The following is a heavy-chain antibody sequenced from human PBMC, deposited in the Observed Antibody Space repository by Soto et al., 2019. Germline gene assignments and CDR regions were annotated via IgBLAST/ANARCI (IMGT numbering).Heavy chain of an antibody. CDR1: GGSISSGGYY. CDR2: IYYSGST. D-gene: IGHD5-18*01. V-gene: IGHV4-31*03. J-gene: IGHJ3*02. Sequence: QVQLQESGPGLVKPSQTLSLTCTVSGGSISSGGYYWSWIRQHPGKGLEWIGYIYYSGSTYYNPSLKSRVTLSVDTSKNQFSLKLSSVTAADTAVYYCARDLPRGYSYGGNAFDIWGQGTMVTVSS. CDR3: ARDLPRGYSYGGNAFDI.